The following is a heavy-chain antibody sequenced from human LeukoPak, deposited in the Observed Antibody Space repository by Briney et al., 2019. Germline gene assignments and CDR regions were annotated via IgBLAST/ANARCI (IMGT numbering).Heavy chain of an antibody. D-gene: IGHD2-2*01. J-gene: IGHJ4*02. CDR1: GGTFSSYA. CDR3: ARAKDIVVVPAAMTYDY. Sequence: GSSVKVSCKASGGTFSSYAISWVRQAPGQGLEWTGGIIPIFGTANYAQKFQGRVTITTDESTSTAYMELSSLRSEDTAVYYCARAKDIVVVPAAMTYDYWGQGTLVTVSS. V-gene: IGHV1-69*05. CDR2: IIPIFGTA.